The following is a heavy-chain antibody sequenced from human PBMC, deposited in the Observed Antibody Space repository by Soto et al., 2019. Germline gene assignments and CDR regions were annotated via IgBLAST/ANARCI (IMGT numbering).Heavy chain of an antibody. CDR1: DGYISSCGYY. V-gene: IGHV4-61*08. CDR2: IYYNGRT. J-gene: IGHJ4*02. Sequence: SVNCTAGDGYISSCGYYWISNHKHPGKGLQWIGYIYYNGRTNYDASVKSRVSMSVDTSKNQFSLKLTSVTAADTAVYSCARGRGFCSSTSCRGYFAYWGQGILVTVSS. CDR3: ARGRGFCSSTSCRGYFAY. D-gene: IGHD2-2*01.